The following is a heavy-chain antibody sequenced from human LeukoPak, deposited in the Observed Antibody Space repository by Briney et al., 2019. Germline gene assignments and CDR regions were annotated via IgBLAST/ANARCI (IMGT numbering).Heavy chain of an antibody. CDR1: GYSFTSYW. Sequence: GESLKISCKASGYSFTSYWIGWVRQTPGKGLEWLGVIYPGDSRTGYNPSFEGQVTISADKSITTAYLQWSSLRASDTALYFCACREFYSPWPGPWGQGTLVTVSS. J-gene: IGHJ5*02. CDR3: ACREFYSPWPGP. CDR2: IYPGDSRT. D-gene: IGHD5-18*01. V-gene: IGHV5-51*01.